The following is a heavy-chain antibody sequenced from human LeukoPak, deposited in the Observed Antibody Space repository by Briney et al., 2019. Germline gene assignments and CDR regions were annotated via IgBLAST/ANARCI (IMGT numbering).Heavy chain of an antibody. CDR2: IYSGGST. V-gene: IGHV3-66*01. CDR3: AKDELYGSGRPYYFDS. CDR1: GFTVSSNY. J-gene: IGHJ4*02. Sequence: PGGSLRLSCAASGFTVSSNYMSWVRQAPGEGLEWVSVIYSGGSTYYADSVKGRFTISRDNSKNTLYLQMNSLRAEDTAVYYCAKDELYGSGRPYYFDSWGQGTLVTVSS. D-gene: IGHD3-10*01.